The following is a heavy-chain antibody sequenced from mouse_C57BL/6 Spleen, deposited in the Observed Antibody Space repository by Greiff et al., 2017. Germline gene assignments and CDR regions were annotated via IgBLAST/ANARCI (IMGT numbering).Heavy chain of an antibody. CDR1: GYTFTSYW. Sequence: QVQLQQPGTELVKPGASVTLSCKASGYTFTSYWMHWVKQRPGQGLEWIGNINPSNGGTNYNEKFKSQATLTVDKSSSTAYMQLSSLTSEDSAVYYCARGGHYYGSSSDYWGQGTTLTVSS. CDR2: INPSNGGT. J-gene: IGHJ2*01. D-gene: IGHD1-1*01. V-gene: IGHV1-53*01. CDR3: ARGGHYYGSSSDY.